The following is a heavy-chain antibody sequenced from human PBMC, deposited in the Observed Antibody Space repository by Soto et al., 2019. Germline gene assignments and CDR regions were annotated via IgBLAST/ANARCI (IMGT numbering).Heavy chain of an antibody. CDR2: LSSDGFGA. J-gene: IGHJ4*02. CDR1: GFSLSPYW. D-gene: IGHD3-16*01. Sequence: DLEESGGGLVQPGGSLRLSCAASGFSLSPYWMHWVRQVPGGGLERVARLSSDGFGAAYADSVKGRFFISRDIARNTLSLQVTRLRADDTAVYFCARDLGGPDYWGRGTSVSVSS. CDR3: ARDLGGPDY. V-gene: IGHV3-74*03.